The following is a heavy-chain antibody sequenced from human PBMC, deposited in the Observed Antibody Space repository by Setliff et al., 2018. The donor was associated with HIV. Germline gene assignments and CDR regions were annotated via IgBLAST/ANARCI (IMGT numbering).Heavy chain of an antibody. J-gene: IGHJ3*02. CDR2: IYYSGST. CDR3: ARDRPSSSWYFNAFDI. CDR1: GGSISTYY. Sequence: SETLSLTCTVSGGSISTYYWSWIRQPPGKRLEWIGYIYYSGSTNYNPSLKSRVTISVDTSKNQFSLKLTSVTAADTAVYYCARDRPSSSWYFNAFDIWGQGTMVTV. D-gene: IGHD6-13*01. V-gene: IGHV4-59*01.